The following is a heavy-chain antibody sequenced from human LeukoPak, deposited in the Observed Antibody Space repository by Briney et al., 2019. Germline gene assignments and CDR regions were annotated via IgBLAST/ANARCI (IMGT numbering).Heavy chain of an antibody. Sequence: PSETLSLTCTVSGGSISSYYWSWIRQPPGKGLEWIGYIYNSGSTNYNPSLKSRVTISVDTSKNQFSLKLSSVTAADTAVYYCATVVPAAFSMDVWGQGTTVTVSS. V-gene: IGHV4-59*01. D-gene: IGHD2-2*01. CDR1: GGSISSYY. CDR3: ATVVPAAFSMDV. J-gene: IGHJ6*02. CDR2: IYNSGST.